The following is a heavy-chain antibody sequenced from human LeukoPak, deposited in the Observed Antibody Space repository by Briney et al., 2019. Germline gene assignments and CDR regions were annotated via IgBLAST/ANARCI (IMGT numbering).Heavy chain of an antibody. J-gene: IGHJ4*02. CDR2: ISSSGSGGNT. D-gene: IGHD1-26*01. CDR3: ARVEGGGATPFPFDY. V-gene: IGHV3-23*01. CDR1: GVTLSSYA. Sequence: GGSLRLPCAASGVTLSSYAMSWARQAPGKGLEWVSGISSSGSGGNTYYAASVKGRFTISRDFSRNTVFLHMNSLRAEDTAMYYCARVEGGGATPFPFDYWGQGTLVTVSS.